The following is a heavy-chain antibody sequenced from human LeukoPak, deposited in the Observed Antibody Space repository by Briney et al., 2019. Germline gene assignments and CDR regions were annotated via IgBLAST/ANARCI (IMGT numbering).Heavy chain of an antibody. CDR1: GGSISSGGYS. J-gene: IGHJ5*02. CDR2: IYHSGST. CDR3: ARGGIVWFDP. D-gene: IGHD2-15*01. V-gene: IGHV4-30-2*01. Sequence: SETLSLTCAVSGGSISSGGYSWSWIRQPPGKGLEWIGYIYHSGSTYYNPSLKSRVTISVDRSKNQFSLKLSSVTAADTAVYYCARGGIVWFDPWGQGTLVTVSS.